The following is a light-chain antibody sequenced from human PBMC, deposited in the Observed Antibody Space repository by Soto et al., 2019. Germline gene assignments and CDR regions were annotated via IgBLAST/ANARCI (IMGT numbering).Light chain of an antibody. V-gene: IGKV3-20*01. Sequence: EIVLTQSPGTLSLSPGERATLSCRASQSVIRSSLAWYQQRPGQAPRLLIYGASIRATGIPDRFSGSGSGTDFTLTISRLEPEDFAVYYCQQYGSSPLTFGGGTKVEIK. J-gene: IGKJ4*01. CDR3: QQYGSSPLT. CDR2: GAS. CDR1: QSVIRSS.